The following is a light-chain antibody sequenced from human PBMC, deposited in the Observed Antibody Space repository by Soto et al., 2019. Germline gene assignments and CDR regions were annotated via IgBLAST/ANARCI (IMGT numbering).Light chain of an antibody. CDR3: ASWYDSLNGYV. V-gene: IGLV1-44*01. J-gene: IGLJ1*01. Sequence: QSVLTHPPSASGTPGQRVTISCSGSSSNIGDNAVNWYQQLPGTAPKLLIYSNNQRPSGVPDRFSGSKSGTSAALAISGLQSEDEADYYCASWYDSLNGYVFGTGTKLTVL. CDR2: SNN. CDR1: SSNIGDNA.